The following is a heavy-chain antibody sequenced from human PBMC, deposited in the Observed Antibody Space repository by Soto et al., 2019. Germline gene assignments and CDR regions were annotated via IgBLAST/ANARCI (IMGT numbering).Heavy chain of an antibody. CDR1: GFTFSSYA. V-gene: IGHV3-23*01. Sequence: GGSLRLSCAASGFTFSSYAMSWVRQAPGKGLEWVSAISGSGGSTYYADSVKGRFTISRDNSKNTLYLQMNSLRAEDTAVYYCAKEGAGSSGYYPQDFDYWGQGTLVTSPQ. D-gene: IGHD3-22*01. J-gene: IGHJ4*02. CDR3: AKEGAGSSGYYPQDFDY. CDR2: ISGSGGST.